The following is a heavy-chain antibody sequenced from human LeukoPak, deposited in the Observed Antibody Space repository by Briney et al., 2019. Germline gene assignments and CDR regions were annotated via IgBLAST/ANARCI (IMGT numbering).Heavy chain of an antibody. CDR1: GSTFNDYS. CDR3: ARLPTTTTGYMDV. J-gene: IGHJ6*03. D-gene: IGHD1-26*01. V-gene: IGHV3-21*01. Sequence: GGSLRLSCAASGSTFNDYSMNWVRQAPGKGLEWVSSISGRSSYMYYVASVQGRFTISRDNAKDSLYLQMNSLRAEDTAVYYCARLPTTTTGYMDVWGKGTTVTVSS. CDR2: ISGRSSYM.